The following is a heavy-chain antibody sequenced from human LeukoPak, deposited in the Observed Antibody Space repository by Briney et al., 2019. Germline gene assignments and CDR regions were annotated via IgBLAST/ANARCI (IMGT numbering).Heavy chain of an antibody. CDR3: ATYSSLNRREFQY. CDR1: GFTFSNYW. J-gene: IGHJ1*01. D-gene: IGHD3-22*01. V-gene: IGHV3-7*01. CDR2: IKTDGSEK. Sequence: GGSLRLPCEGSGFTFSNYWMGWVRQAPGKGLQWVANIKTDGSEKYYVDSVKGRFTISRDNAKNSLYLQMNSLRAEDTAVYYCATYSSLNRREFQYWGQGTLLTVSS.